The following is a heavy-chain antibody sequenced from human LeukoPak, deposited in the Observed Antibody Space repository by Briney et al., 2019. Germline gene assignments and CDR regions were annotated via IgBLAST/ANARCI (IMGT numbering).Heavy chain of an antibody. CDR2: VKGDGVTT. D-gene: IGHD6-19*01. Sequence: PGGSLRLSCAASGFTFSGSAMHWVRQAPGKGLEWVSLVKGDGVTTDYANSVKGRFTVSRDNSKNSLYLQMSNLRTEDTALYYCVRDTGSGWDFDYWGQGTLVTVSS. CDR1: GFTFSGSA. CDR3: VRDTGSGWDFDY. J-gene: IGHJ4*02. V-gene: IGHV3-43*02.